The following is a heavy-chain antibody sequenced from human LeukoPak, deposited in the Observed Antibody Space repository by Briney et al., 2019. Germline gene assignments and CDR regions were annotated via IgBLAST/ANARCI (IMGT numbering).Heavy chain of an antibody. Sequence: GGSLRLSCAASGFTFSTYWMAWVRQAPGKGLEWVSNIKGDESARHQADSVKGRFTISRDNAQNSVYLQMSSLRGEDTAVYYCARDVGGSLDYWGQGTLVTVSS. J-gene: IGHJ4*02. CDR3: ARDVGGSLDY. CDR1: GFTFSTYW. V-gene: IGHV3-7*01. CDR2: IKGDESAR. D-gene: IGHD1-26*01.